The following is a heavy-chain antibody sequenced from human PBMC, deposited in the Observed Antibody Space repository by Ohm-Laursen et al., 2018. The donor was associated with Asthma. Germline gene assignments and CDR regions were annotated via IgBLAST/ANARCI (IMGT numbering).Heavy chain of an antibody. Sequence: SLRLSCAATGFSFNHACMSWVRQPPGKGLEWVSEISSTGGSTDYADSVKGRFTTSRDNSKSTMYLQMNSLRAEDTAVYYCARKGDDWLLRHFGYWGQGTLVTVSS. CDR2: ISSTGGST. D-gene: IGHD3-9*01. CDR3: ARKGDDWLLRHFGY. J-gene: IGHJ4*02. V-gene: IGHV3-23*01. CDR1: GFSFNHAC.